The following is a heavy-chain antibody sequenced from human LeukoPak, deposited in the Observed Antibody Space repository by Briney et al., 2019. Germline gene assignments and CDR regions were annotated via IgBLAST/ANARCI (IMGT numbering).Heavy chain of an antibody. CDR2: ISAYNGNT. D-gene: IGHD5-12*01. Sequence: ASVKVSCKASGYTFTSYGISWVRQAPGQGLEWMGWISAYNGNTNYAQKLQGRVTMTTDTSTSTAYVELRSLRSDDTAVYYCASRGVATYYFDYWGQGTLVTVSS. V-gene: IGHV1-18*01. CDR1: GYTFTSYG. J-gene: IGHJ4*02. CDR3: ASRGVATYYFDY.